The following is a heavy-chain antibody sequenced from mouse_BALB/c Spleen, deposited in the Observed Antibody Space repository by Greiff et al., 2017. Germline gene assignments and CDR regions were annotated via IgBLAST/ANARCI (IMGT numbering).Heavy chain of an antibody. D-gene: IGHD1-1*01. V-gene: IGHV5-12-2*01. J-gene: IGHJ3*01. CDR3: ARDDYGSRGFAY. CDR1: GFTFSSYT. CDR2: ISNGGGST. Sequence: DVMLVESGGGLVQPGGSLKLSCAASGFTFSSYTMSWVRQTPEKRLEWVAYISNGGGSTYYPDTVKGRFTISRDNAKNTLYLQMSSLKSEDTAMYYCARDDYGSRGFAYWGQGTLVTVSA.